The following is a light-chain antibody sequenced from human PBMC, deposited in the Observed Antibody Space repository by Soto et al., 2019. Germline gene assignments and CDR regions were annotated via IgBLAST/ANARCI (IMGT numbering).Light chain of an antibody. V-gene: IGKV3-15*01. CDR1: QSVSSN. J-gene: IGKJ5*01. CDR3: QQYNNWIT. Sequence: EIVMTQSPATLSVSPGERATLSCRASQSVSSNLAWYQQKPGQAPRLLIYGAPTRATGIPARFSGSGSGTEFTPTISSLQSEDFAVYYCQQYNNWITFGQGTRLEIK. CDR2: GAP.